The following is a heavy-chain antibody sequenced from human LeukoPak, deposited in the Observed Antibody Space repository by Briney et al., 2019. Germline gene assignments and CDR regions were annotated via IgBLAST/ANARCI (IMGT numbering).Heavy chain of an antibody. J-gene: IGHJ6*03. CDR1: GFTFSSYW. CDR2: INSDGSST. Sequence: PGGSLRLSCAASGFTFSSYWMHWVRQAPGKGLVWVSRINSDGSSTSYADSVKGRFTISRDNAKNTLYLQMNSLRAEDTAVYYCARFKFESSSSFHFYYYYYMDVWGKGTTVTVSS. CDR3: ARFKFESSSSFHFYYYYYMDV. V-gene: IGHV3-74*01. D-gene: IGHD6-6*01.